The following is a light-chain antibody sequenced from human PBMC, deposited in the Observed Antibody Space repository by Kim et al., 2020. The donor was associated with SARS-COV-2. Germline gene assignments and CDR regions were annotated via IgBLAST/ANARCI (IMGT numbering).Light chain of an antibody. V-gene: IGKV3-15*01. CDR3: QQYNNWPPLT. CDR2: GAS. J-gene: IGKJ4*01. Sequence: SPGERATLSCRASQSVGSNLAWYQQQLGQAPRLLIYGASTRATGIPARFSGSGSGTEFTLTINSLQSEDFAVYFCQQYNNWPPLTFGGGTKVDIK. CDR1: QSVGSN.